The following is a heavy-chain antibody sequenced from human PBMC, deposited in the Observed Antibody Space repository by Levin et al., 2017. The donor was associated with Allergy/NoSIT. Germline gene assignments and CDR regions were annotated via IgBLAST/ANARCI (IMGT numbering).Heavy chain of an antibody. CDR3: ARGAHYYGSGREGGFDY. V-gene: IGHV1-69*13. CDR1: GGTFSSYA. CDR2: IIPIFGTA. D-gene: IGHD3-10*01. J-gene: IGHJ4*02. Sequence: RASVKVSCKASGGTFSSYAISWVRQAPGQGLEWMGGIIPIFGTANYAQKFQGRVTITADESTSTAYMELSSLRSEDTAVYYCARGAHYYGSGREGGFDYWGQGTLVTVSS.